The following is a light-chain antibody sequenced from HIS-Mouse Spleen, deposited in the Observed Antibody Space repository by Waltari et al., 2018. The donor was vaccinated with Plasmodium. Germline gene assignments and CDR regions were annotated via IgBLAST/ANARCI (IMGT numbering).Light chain of an antibody. CDR3: YSTDSSGNHRV. V-gene: IGLV3-10*01. J-gene: IGLJ3*02. CDR2: EDS. CDR1: ALPTKY. Sequence: SYELTQPPSVSVSPGQTARINCSGDALPTKYAYWYQQKSGQAPVLVIYEDSKRPSGNPERFSGSSSGTMATLTISGAQVEDEADYYCYSTDSSGNHRVFGGGTKLTVL.